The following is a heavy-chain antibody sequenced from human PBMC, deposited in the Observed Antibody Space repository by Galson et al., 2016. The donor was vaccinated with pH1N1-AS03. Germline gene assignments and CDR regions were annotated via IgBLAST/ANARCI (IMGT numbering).Heavy chain of an antibody. CDR1: GYSFTDYF. CDR3: AKDRSSSTSCGSSHGMAV. D-gene: IGHD2-2*01. V-gene: IGHV1-2*02. J-gene: IGHJ6*02. CDR2: NNPKTGAT. Sequence: SVKVSCKASGYSFTDYFIHWVRQAPGQGLEWMGWNNPKTGATNYGQKFQGRVTMTRDTSIGTAYMEVSRLKSADTAIYYCAKDRSSSTSCGSSHGMAVWGQGTTVTV.